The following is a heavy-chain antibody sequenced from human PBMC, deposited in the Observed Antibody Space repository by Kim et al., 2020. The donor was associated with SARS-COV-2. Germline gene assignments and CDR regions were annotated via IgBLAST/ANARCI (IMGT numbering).Heavy chain of an antibody. J-gene: IGHJ4*02. D-gene: IGHD2-15*01. CDR3: ATGRSRRMSVVVAAFLERDEYYFDY. CDR2: FDPEDGET. V-gene: IGHV1-24*01. Sequence: ASVKVSCKVSGYTLTELSMHWVRQAPGKGLEWMGGFDPEDGETIYAQKFQGRVTMTEDTSTDTAYMELSSLRSEDTAVYYCATGRSRRMSVVVAAFLERDEYYFDYWGQGTLVTVSS. CDR1: GYTLTELS.